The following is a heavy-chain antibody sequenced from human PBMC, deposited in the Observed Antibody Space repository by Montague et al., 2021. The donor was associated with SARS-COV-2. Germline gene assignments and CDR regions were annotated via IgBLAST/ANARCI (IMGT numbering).Heavy chain of an antibody. CDR2: IHHGGST. CDR1: GGSFSTYS. Sequence: SETLSLTCAVHGGSFSTYSWNWIRQPPGKGLEWIGEIHHGGSTNYNPSLKSRVTISADTSKNQFSLKLTSVAAADTAVYYCARLGDGVVPSPILGAGPYYSYYYMDVRGKGTTVTVSS. CDR3: ARLGDGVVPSPILGAGPYYSYYYMDV. D-gene: IGHD2-2*02. V-gene: IGHV4-34*01. J-gene: IGHJ6*03.